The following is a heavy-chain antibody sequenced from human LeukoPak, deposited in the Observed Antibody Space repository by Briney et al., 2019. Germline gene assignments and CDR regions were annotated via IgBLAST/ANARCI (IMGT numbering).Heavy chain of an antibody. CDR3: ARWLQPDYYFDY. CDR1: GGTFSSCA. J-gene: IGHJ4*02. D-gene: IGHD5-24*01. V-gene: IGHV1-69*13. CDR2: IIPIFGTA. Sequence: SVKVSCKASGGTFSSCAISWVRQAPGQGLEWMGGIIPIFGTANYAQKFQGRVTITADESTSTAYMELSSLRSEDTAVYYCARWLQPDYYFDYWGQGTLVTVSS.